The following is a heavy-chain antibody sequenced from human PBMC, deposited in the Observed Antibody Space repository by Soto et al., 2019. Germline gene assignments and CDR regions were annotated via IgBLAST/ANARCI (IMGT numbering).Heavy chain of an antibody. D-gene: IGHD2-2*01. Sequence: SETLSLTCAVSGGSISSSNWWSWVRQPPGKGLEWIGEIYHSGSTNYNPSLKSRVTISVDKSKNQFSLKLSSVTAADTAVYYCVRHVPYCSCSSDCADGIDVWGRCTTVTVSS. CDR1: GGSISSSNW. J-gene: IGHJ6*02. CDR3: VRHVPYCSCSSDCADGIDV. V-gene: IGHV4-4*02. CDR2: IYHSGST.